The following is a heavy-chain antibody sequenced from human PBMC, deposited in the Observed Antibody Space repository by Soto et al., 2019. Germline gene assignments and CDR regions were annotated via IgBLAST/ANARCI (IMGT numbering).Heavy chain of an antibody. Sequence: GGSLRLSCAASGFTFSSYSMNWVRQAPGKGLEWVSYISSSSSTIYYADSVKGRLTISRDNAKNSLYLQMNSLRAEDTAVYYCARSSQWLVGGLDYWGQGTLVTVSS. V-gene: IGHV3-48*01. CDR2: ISSSSSTI. J-gene: IGHJ4*02. CDR1: GFTFSSYS. CDR3: ARSSQWLVGGLDY. D-gene: IGHD6-19*01.